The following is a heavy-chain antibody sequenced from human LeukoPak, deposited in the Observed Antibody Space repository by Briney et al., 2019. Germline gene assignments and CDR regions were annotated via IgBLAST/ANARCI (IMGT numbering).Heavy chain of an antibody. CDR3: ARGVMGGYGKSYYFDY. Sequence: SETLSLTCTVSGGSTSSYYWSWIRQPAGKGLEWIGRIYTSGSTNYNPSLKSRVTMSVDTSKNQFSLKLSSVTAADTAVYYCARGVMGGYGKSYYFDYWGQGTLVTVSS. CDR2: IYTSGST. J-gene: IGHJ4*02. D-gene: IGHD5-12*01. V-gene: IGHV4-4*07. CDR1: GGSTSSYY.